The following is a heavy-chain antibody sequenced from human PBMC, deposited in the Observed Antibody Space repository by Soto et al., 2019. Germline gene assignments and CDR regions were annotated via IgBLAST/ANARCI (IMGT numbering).Heavy chain of an antibody. CDR2: IYYSGST. Sequence: SETLSLTCTVSGGSISSGGYYWSWIRQHPGKGLEWIGYIYYSGSTYYNPSLKSRVTISVDTSKNQFSLKLSSVTAADTAVYYCARQDGYYYYIDVWGKGTTVTVSS. J-gene: IGHJ6*03. D-gene: IGHD2-15*01. V-gene: IGHV4-31*03. CDR3: ARQDGYYYYIDV. CDR1: GGSISSGGYY.